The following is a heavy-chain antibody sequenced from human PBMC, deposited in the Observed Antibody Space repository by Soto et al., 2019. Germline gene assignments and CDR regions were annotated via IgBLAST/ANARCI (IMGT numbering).Heavy chain of an antibody. Sequence: LRLSCVASGFIFSNYGMHWVRQAPGKGLEWVAAIWNDGSNKYFADSVKGRFTMSRDNSKDTLYLQMNSLRVEDTAVYYCARDEMGYCSRGSCYTPGGMDVWGQGTTGTVSS. D-gene: IGHD2-15*01. CDR2: IWNDGSNK. CDR3: ARDEMGYCSRGSCYTPGGMDV. V-gene: IGHV3-33*01. J-gene: IGHJ6*02. CDR1: GFIFSNYG.